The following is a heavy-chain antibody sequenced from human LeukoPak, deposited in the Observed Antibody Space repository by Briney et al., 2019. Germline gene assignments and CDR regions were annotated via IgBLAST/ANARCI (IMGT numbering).Heavy chain of an antibody. J-gene: IGHJ3*02. CDR3: ARGESDAFDI. Sequence: SEALSLTCAVYGGSFSGYYWSWIRQPPGKGLEWIGEINHSGSTNYNPSLKSRVTISVDTSKNQFSLKLSSVTAADTAVYYCARGESDAFDIWGQGTMVTVSS. CDR1: GGSFSGYY. V-gene: IGHV4-34*01. D-gene: IGHD3-10*01. CDR2: INHSGST.